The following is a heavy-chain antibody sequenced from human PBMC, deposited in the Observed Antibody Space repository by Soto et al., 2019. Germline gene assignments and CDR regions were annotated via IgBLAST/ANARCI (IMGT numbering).Heavy chain of an antibody. CDR1: GFTFSSYA. CDR2: ISGSGGST. D-gene: IGHD3-22*01. V-gene: IGHV3-23*01. Sequence: GGSLRLSCAASGFTFSSYAMSWVRQAPGKGLEWVSAISGSGGSTYYADSVKGRFTISRDNSKNTLYLQMYSLRAEDTAVYYCAKGGYDSSGYFDYWGQGTLVTVSS. CDR3: AKGGYDSSGYFDY. J-gene: IGHJ4*02.